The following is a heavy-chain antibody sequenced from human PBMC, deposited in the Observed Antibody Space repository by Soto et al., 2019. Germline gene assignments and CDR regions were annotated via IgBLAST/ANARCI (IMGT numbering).Heavy chain of an antibody. Sequence: QVQLVESGGGVVQPGRSLRLSCAASGFTFSSYGMHWVRQAPGKGLEWVAVIWYDGSNKYYADSVKGRFTISRDNSKNTLYPQMNSLRAEDTAVYYCARDMLWFGESTYYFDYWGQGTLVTVSS. D-gene: IGHD3-10*01. CDR2: IWYDGSNK. J-gene: IGHJ4*02. CDR1: GFTFSSYG. CDR3: ARDMLWFGESTYYFDY. V-gene: IGHV3-33*01.